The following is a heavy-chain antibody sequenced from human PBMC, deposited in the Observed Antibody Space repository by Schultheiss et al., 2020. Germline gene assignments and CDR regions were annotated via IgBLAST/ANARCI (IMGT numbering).Heavy chain of an antibody. V-gene: IGHV3-23*01. D-gene: IGHD6-6*01. CDR2: ISGSGGST. CDR3: ADSSSSSFRPHGFDI. J-gene: IGHJ3*02. CDR1: GFTFSRYA. Sequence: LSLTCAASGFTFSRYAMSWVRQAPGKGLEWVSAISGSGGSTYYADSVKGRFTIYRDNSKKTMYLQMNSLRAEETAVYYCADSSSSSFRPHGFDIWGEGTMVTVSS.